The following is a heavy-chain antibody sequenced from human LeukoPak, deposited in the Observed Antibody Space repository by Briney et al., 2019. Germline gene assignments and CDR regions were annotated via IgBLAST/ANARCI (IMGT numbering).Heavy chain of an antibody. CDR1: GYTFTGYY. D-gene: IGHD2-2*01. V-gene: IGHV1-2*02. CDR2: INPNSGGT. CDR3: ARSPPPEGHIVVVPAAKGADYYYYGMDV. J-gene: IGHJ6*02. Sequence: ASVKVSCKASGYTFTGYYMHWVRQAPGQGLEWMGWINPNSGGTNYAQKFQGRVTMTRDTSISTAYMELSRLRSDDTAVYYCARSPPPEGHIVVVPAAKGADYYYYGMDVWGQGTTVTVSS.